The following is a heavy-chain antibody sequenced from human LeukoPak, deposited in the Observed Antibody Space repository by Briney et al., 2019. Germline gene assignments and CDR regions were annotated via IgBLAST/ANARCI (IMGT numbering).Heavy chain of an antibody. CDR3: ARAVDSSGVYFDY. CDR2: ISSSSSYI. Sequence: GGSLRLSCAASGFTFSSYSMNWVRQAPGKGLEWVSSISSSSSYIYYADSVKGRFTISRDNAKNSLYLQMSSLRAEDTAVYYCARAVDSSGVYFDYWGQGTLVTVSS. V-gene: IGHV3-21*01. CDR1: GFTFSSYS. D-gene: IGHD6-19*01. J-gene: IGHJ4*02.